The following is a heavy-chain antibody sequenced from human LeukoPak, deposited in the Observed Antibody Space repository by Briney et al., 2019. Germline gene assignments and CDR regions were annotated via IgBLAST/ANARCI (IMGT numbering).Heavy chain of an antibody. CDR1: GFSFSSYW. D-gene: IGHD3-10*01. J-gene: IGHJ3*02. CDR2: ISSSSSTI. CDR3: ARAVLLWFGELFHDAFDI. Sequence: GGSLRLSCAASGFSFSSYWMTWLRQAPGKGLEWVSYISSSSSTIYYADSVKGRFTISRDNAKNSLYLQMNSLRAEDTAVYYCARAVLLWFGELFHDAFDIWGQGTMVTVSS. V-gene: IGHV3-48*04.